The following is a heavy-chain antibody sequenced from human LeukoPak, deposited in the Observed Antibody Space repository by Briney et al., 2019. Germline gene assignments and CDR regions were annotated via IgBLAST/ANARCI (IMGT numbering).Heavy chain of an antibody. J-gene: IGHJ5*02. D-gene: IGHD1-20*01. CDR3: ARERAFNNFNNWLHP. Sequence: PSKTLSLTCAVYAGSFSDYWSWIRQPPGKGLEWIGDINHSGSANYNPSLKSRVTISVDKSVRQFFLKISPVIVADTAIYYCARERAFNNFNNWLHPWAPGTLVTVSS. CDR1: AGSFSDY. V-gene: IGHV4-34*01. CDR2: INHSGSA.